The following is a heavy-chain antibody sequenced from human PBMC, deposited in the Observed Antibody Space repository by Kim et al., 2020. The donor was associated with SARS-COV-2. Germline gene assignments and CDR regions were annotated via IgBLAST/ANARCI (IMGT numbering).Heavy chain of an antibody. CDR3: AKGGYGDLYWYFDL. V-gene: IGHV3-9*01. J-gene: IGHJ2*01. D-gene: IGHD4-17*01. Sequence: AYSGKGRFTIPRDTAKNSLYLQMTSLRAEDPALYYCAKGGYGDLYWYFDLWGRGTLVTVSS.